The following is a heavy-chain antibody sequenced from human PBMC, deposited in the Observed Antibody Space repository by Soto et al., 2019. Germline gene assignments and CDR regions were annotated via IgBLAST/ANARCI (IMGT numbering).Heavy chain of an antibody. V-gene: IGHV4-39*02. D-gene: IGHD5-12*01. CDR1: GGSIRSSSYY. CDR3: AKDNGSGCDWLRVGDASDI. J-gene: IGHJ3*02. CDR2: IFYSGST. Sequence: HSETLSLTCTVSGGSIRSSSYYWGWFRQPPGKGLEWIGSIFYSGSTYYNPSLKSRLTISRDNSKNTLYLQMNSLRGEDTAVYYCAKDNGSGCDWLRVGDASDIWGQGTMVTVSS.